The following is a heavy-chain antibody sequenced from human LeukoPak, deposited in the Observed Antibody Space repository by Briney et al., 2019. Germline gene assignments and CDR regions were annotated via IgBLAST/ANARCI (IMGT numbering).Heavy chain of an antibody. Sequence: GESLGISFKGSGYHFTSYWISWVRPMPRKGLEWMGRIDPSDSYTNYSPSFQGHVTISADKSISTAYLQWSSLKASDTAMYYCATQTLSKSIVVVPAAPPYGMDVWGQGTTVTVSS. D-gene: IGHD2-2*01. V-gene: IGHV5-10-1*01. J-gene: IGHJ6*02. CDR2: IDPSDSYT. CDR1: GYHFTSYW. CDR3: ATQTLSKSIVVVPAAPPYGMDV.